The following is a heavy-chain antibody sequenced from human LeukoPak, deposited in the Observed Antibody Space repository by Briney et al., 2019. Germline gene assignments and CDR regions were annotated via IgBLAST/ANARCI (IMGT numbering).Heavy chain of an antibody. J-gene: IGHJ3*02. CDR2: ISAYNGNT. CDR3: ARPGKRYYDSSLRQEGAFDI. V-gene: IGHV1-18*01. CDR1: GYTFTSYG. D-gene: IGHD3-22*01. Sequence: ASVKVSCKASGYTFTSYGISWVRQAPGQGLEWMGWISAYNGNTNYAQKLQGRVTMTTDTSTSTAYMELRSLRSDDTAVYYCARPGKRYYDSSLRQEGAFDIWGQGTMVTVSS.